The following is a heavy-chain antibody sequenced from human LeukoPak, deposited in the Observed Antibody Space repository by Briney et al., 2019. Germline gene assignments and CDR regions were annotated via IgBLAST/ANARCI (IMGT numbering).Heavy chain of an antibody. Sequence: ASVKVSCKASGYTFTSYYMHWVRQAPGQGLEWMGGIIPIFGTANYAQKFQGRVTITADESTSTAYMELSSLRSEDTAVYYCASRRPSRDGYNFDYWGQGTLVTVSS. CDR2: IIPIFGTA. CDR3: ASRRPSRDGYNFDY. CDR1: GYTFTSYY. J-gene: IGHJ4*02. V-gene: IGHV1-69*13. D-gene: IGHD5-24*01.